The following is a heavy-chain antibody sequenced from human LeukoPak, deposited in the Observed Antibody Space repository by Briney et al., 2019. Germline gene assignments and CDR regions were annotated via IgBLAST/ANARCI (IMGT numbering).Heavy chain of an antibody. J-gene: IGHJ4*02. V-gene: IGHV3-48*03. CDR3: PKTAYDILTGQDYYFDY. D-gene: IGHD3-9*01. CDR2: LSSDGSSI. Sequence: GGSLRLSCAASGFTFSSYELNWVRQAPGKGLERVAYLSSDGSSIYYADSVKGRFTISRDNAKNSLYLQMNSLRAEDTVFFYRPKTAYDILTGQDYYFDYWGQGTLVTVSS. CDR1: GFTFSSYE.